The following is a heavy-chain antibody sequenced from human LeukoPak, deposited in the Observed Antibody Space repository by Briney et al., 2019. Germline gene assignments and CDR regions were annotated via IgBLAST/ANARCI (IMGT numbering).Heavy chain of an antibody. Sequence: SETLSLTCSVSGGSMSRYHWSWIRQSPGKGLEWIGYIYYSGSTTYNPSLKSRVTISVDTSKNQFSLKLSSVTAADTAVYYCARYYGDYDHTPYYFDYWGQGTLVTVSS. CDR1: GGSMSRYH. V-gene: IGHV4-59*01. J-gene: IGHJ4*02. D-gene: IGHD4-17*01. CDR3: ARYYGDYDHTPYYFDY. CDR2: IYYSGST.